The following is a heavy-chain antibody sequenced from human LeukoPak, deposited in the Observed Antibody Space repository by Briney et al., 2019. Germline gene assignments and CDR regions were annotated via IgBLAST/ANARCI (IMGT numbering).Heavy chain of an antibody. CDR1: GFTFGTFG. Sequence: TGGSLRLSWAASGFTFGTFGIRWGRQAPGKGLEWVSTLACLDASCTEYYSDSVKGRFSISRDKSKSTLSLQVNSLRVEDTAMYYCVRDSEGSFDYWGQGTLVTVSS. V-gene: IGHV3-23*01. J-gene: IGHJ4*02. D-gene: IGHD3-10*01. CDR2: LACLDASCTE. CDR3: VRDSEGSFDY.